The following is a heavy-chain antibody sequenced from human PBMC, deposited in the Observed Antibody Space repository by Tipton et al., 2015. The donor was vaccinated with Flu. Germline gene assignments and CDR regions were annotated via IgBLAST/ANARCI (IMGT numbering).Heavy chain of an antibody. Sequence: TLSLTCAVSGYSTSSGYYWGWIRQPPGKGLEWIGSIYHSGSTYYNPSLKSRVTISVDTSKNQFSLKLSPVTAADTAVYYCAGQRLILDDSSGYYDYWGQGTLVTVSS. CDR2: IYHSGST. V-gene: IGHV4-38-2*01. D-gene: IGHD3-22*01. CDR3: AGQRLILDDSSGYYDY. CDR1: GYSTSSGYY. J-gene: IGHJ4*02.